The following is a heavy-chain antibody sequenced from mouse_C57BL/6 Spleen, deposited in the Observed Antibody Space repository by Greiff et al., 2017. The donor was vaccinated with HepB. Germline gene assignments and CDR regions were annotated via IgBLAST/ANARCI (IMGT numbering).Heavy chain of an antibody. Sequence: QVQLQQSGAELVRPGTSVKMSCTASGYTFTNYWIGWAKQRPGHGLEWIGDIYTGGGYTNYNEKFKGKATMTADKSSSTAYMQFSSLTSEDSAIYYCARGYDYDGGWFAYWGQGTLVTVSA. D-gene: IGHD2-4*01. V-gene: IGHV1-63*01. J-gene: IGHJ3*01. CDR1: GYTFTNYW. CDR2: IYTGGGYT. CDR3: ARGYDYDGGWFAY.